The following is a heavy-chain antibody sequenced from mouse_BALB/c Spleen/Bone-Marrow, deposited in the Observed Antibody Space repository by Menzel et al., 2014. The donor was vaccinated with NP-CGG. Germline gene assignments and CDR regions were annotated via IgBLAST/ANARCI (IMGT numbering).Heavy chain of an antibody. D-gene: IGHD2-14*01. J-gene: IGHJ2*01. CDR1: GFNIXDTY. V-gene: IGHV14-3*02. CDR2: IDPANGNT. Sequence: VQLQQSGAELVKPGASVKLSCTASGFNIXDTYMHWVKQGPEQGLEWIGRIDPANGNTKYDPKFQGKATITADTSSNTAYLQLSSLTSEDTAVYYCARYRLGTYFDYWGQGTTLTVSS. CDR3: ARYRLGTYFDY.